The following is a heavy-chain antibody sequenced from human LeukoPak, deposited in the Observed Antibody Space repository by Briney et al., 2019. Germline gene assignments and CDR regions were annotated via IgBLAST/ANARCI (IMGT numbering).Heavy chain of an antibody. D-gene: IGHD6-13*01. CDR1: GFTFSSYA. Sequence: GGSLRLSCEASGFTFSSYAMYWVRRAPGKGLEWVSIISGSGGSTYYADSVKGRFTISRDNSKNTLYLQMNSLSAEDTAVYYCARTLAAAGTEYWGQGTLVTVSS. V-gene: IGHV3-23*01. CDR2: ISGSGGST. CDR3: ARTLAAAGTEY. J-gene: IGHJ4*02.